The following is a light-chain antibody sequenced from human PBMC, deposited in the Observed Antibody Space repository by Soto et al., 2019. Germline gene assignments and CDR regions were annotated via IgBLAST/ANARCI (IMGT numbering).Light chain of an antibody. CDR1: SGHSSYA. V-gene: IGLV4-69*01. CDR2: VNSDGRH. Sequence: QLVLIQSPSASASLGASVKFTCTLSSGHSSYAIAWHHQQPEKGPRYLMKVNSDGRHTKGDGIPDRFSGSSSGAERYLTISSLQSEDEGDYYCQTWGTGIRVFGGGTKLTVL. J-gene: IGLJ3*02. CDR3: QTWGTGIRV.